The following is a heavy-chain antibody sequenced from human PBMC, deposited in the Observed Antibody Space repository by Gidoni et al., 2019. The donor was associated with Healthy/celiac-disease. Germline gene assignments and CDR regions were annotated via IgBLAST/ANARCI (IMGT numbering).Heavy chain of an antibody. D-gene: IGHD3-22*01. CDR2: ISGSGGST. CDR1: GCTFSSYA. CDR3: ARNYYYDSSGPWI. Sequence: EVQLLESGGGLVQPGGSLRLSCAASGCTFSSYAMSWFRQAPGKGLEWVSAISGSGGSTYYADSVKGRFTISRDNSKNTLYLQMNSLRAEDTAVYYCARNYYYDSSGPWIWGQGTMVTVSS. V-gene: IGHV3-23*01. J-gene: IGHJ3*02.